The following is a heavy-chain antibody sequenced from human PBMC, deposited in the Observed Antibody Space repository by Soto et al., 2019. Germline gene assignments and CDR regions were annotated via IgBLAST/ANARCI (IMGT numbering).Heavy chain of an antibody. CDR2: IIPIFGTA. J-gene: IGHJ6*02. Sequence: QVQLVQSGAEVKKPGSSVKVSCKASGGTFSTYAISWVRQAPGQGLEWMGGIIPIFGTANYAQKFQGRVTITADESTSTAYMELSSLRSEDTAVYYCARKSSSWYHYYYYNIAVWGQGTTVTVSS. V-gene: IGHV1-69*01. CDR3: ARKSSSWYHYYYYNIAV. CDR1: GGTFSTYA. D-gene: IGHD6-13*01.